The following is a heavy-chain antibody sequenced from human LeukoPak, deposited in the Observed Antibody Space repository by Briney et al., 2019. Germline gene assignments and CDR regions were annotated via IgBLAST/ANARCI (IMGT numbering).Heavy chain of an antibody. CDR3: ARGRYCSADICSGGDAFDI. V-gene: IGHV4-4*07. D-gene: IGHD2-15*01. J-gene: IGHJ3*02. CDR2: IFTRGST. CDR1: GGSINNYY. Sequence: SETLSLTCTVSGGSINNYYWSWIRQPAGKGLEWIGRIFTRGSTNYNPSLKSRVTMSVDTSKNQFSLKLSSVTAADTAVYYCARGRYCSADICSGGDAFDIWGQGTMVSVSS.